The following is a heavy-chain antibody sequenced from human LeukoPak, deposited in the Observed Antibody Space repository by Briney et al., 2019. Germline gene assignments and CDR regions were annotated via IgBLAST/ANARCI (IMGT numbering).Heavy chain of an antibody. CDR3: ARAYSYGNFDY. D-gene: IGHD5-18*01. Sequence: GRSLRLSCAASGFTFGSYGMHWVRQAPGKGLEWVAVIWYDGSNKYYADSVKGRFTISRDNSKNTLYLQMNSLRAEDTAVYYCARAYSYGNFDYWGQGTLGTVSS. CDR1: GFTFGSYG. CDR2: IWYDGSNK. V-gene: IGHV3-33*01. J-gene: IGHJ4*02.